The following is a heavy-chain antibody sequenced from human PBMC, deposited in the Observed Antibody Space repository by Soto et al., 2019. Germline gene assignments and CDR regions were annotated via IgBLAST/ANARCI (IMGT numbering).Heavy chain of an antibody. CDR1: GGTFNSYA. CDR2: IIPIFGTA. Sequence: SVKVSCKASGGTFNSYAISWVRQAPGQGLEWMGGIIPIFGTADYAQKFQGRITITADESTSTAYMELSSLRSEDTAIYYCVRNILNCNGITCYSQRAYYFYGMDVWGQGTTVTLSS. CDR3: VRNILNCNGITCYSQRAYYFYGMDV. J-gene: IGHJ6*02. V-gene: IGHV1-69*13. D-gene: IGHD2-15*01.